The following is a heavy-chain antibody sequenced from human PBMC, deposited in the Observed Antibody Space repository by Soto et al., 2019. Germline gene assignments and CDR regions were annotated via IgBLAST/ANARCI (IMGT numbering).Heavy chain of an antibody. D-gene: IGHD3-9*01. Sequence: SEILSLTCTVSGGSISSSYWSWIRQPPGKELEYIGYINYSGSTNYNPSLKSRVTISVDTSKNHFSLKLSSVTAADTAVCYCASLNFDLLTGYYAFDIWGQGKMVTVSS. CDR2: INYSGST. CDR1: GGSISSSY. V-gene: IGHV4-59*08. J-gene: IGHJ3*02. CDR3: ASLNFDLLTGYYAFDI.